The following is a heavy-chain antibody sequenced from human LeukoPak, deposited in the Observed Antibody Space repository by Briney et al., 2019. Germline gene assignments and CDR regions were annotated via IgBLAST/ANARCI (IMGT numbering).Heavy chain of an antibody. D-gene: IGHD1/OR15-1a*01. J-gene: IGHJ4*02. CDR3: ASGTTRLDYFDY. CDR1: GVTFSSYW. V-gene: IGHV3-7*01. Sequence: GGSLRLSCAASGVTFSSYWMSWVRQAPGKGLEWVANIKEDGSEKYYVDSVKGRFTISRDNAKTSLYLQMNSLRAEDTAVYYCASGTTRLDYFDYWGQGTLVTVSS. CDR2: IKEDGSEK.